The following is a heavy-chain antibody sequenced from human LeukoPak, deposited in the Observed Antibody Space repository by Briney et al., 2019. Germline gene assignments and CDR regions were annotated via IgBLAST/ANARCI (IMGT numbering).Heavy chain of an antibody. CDR3: ARGRNNQITMIRGPNHYFGLDV. CDR1: GGSFSGYY. Sequence: SETLSLTCAVYGGSFSGYYWTWIRQPPGKGLEWIGEIKHVGSTKYNPSLKSRATMSVDPSKNQFSLKLSAVTAADTAFYYCARGRNNQITMIRGPNHYFGLDVWGQGTTVTVSS. D-gene: IGHD3-10*01. J-gene: IGHJ6*02. CDR2: IKHVGST. V-gene: IGHV4-34*01.